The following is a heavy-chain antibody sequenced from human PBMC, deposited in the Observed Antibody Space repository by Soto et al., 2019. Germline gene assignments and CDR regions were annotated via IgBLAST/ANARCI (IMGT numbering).Heavy chain of an antibody. D-gene: IGHD3-3*01. V-gene: IGHV3-15*07. Sequence: VQLVESGGGLVKPGGSLRLSCAASGFTFSNAWMNWVRQAPGKGLEWVGRIKSKTDGGTTDYAAPVKGRFTISRDDSKNTLYLQMNSLKTEDTAVYYCTTPRDDFWSGGDYYGMDVWGQGTTVTVSS. CDR1: GFTFSNAW. CDR2: IKSKTDGGTT. CDR3: TTPRDDFWSGGDYYGMDV. J-gene: IGHJ6*02.